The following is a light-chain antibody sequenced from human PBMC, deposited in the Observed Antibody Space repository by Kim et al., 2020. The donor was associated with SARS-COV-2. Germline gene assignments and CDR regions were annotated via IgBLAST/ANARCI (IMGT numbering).Light chain of an antibody. J-gene: IGKJ2*01. Sequence: ASVGDRVTITCRASQSISSWLAWYQQKPGKAPKLLIYDASSLESGVPSRFSGSGSGTEFTLTISSLQPDDFATYYCQQYNSYPYSFGQGTKLEI. CDR1: QSISSW. CDR2: DAS. CDR3: QQYNSYPYS. V-gene: IGKV1-5*01.